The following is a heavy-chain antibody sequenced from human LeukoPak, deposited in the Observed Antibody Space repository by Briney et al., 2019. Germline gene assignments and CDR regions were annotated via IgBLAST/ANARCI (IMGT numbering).Heavy chain of an antibody. CDR3: ARGLRGYCSGGSCSTYYYYYGMDV. Sequence: PSETLSLTCAVYGGSFSGYYWSWIRQPPGKGLEWVGEINHSGSTNYNPSLKSKVTISVDTSKNQFSLKLSSVNTADTAVYYCARGLRGYCSGGSCSTYYYYYGMDVWGKGTTVTVSS. J-gene: IGHJ6*04. CDR1: GGSFSGYY. CDR2: INHSGST. D-gene: IGHD2-15*01. V-gene: IGHV4-34*01.